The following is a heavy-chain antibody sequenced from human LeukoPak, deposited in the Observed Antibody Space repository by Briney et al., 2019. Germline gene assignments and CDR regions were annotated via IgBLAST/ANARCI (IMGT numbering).Heavy chain of an antibody. CDR3: ARDRHRPQLHFDP. CDR2: INPNSGGT. Sequence: ASVTVSCKASGYTFTGSNMYWVRQAPGQGLEWMGWINPNSGGTNYAQKFQGRVTMTRDTSISTAYMELSRLRSDDTAVYYCARDRHRPQLHFDPWGQGTLVTVSS. D-gene: IGHD6-6*01. V-gene: IGHV1-2*02. CDR1: GYTFTGSN. J-gene: IGHJ5*02.